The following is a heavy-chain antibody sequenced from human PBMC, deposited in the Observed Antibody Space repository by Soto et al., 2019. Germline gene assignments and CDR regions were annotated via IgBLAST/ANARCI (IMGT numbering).Heavy chain of an antibody. V-gene: IGHV4-30-2*01. Sequence: SETLSLTCAVSGGSISSGGYSWSWIRQPPGKGLEWIGYIYHSGSTYYNPSLKSRVTISVDRSKNQFSLKLSSVTAADTAVYYCARGGLGTMVRGANWLDPWGQGTLVTVSS. D-gene: IGHD3-10*01. J-gene: IGHJ5*02. CDR2: IYHSGST. CDR3: ARGGLGTMVRGANWLDP. CDR1: GGSISSGGYS.